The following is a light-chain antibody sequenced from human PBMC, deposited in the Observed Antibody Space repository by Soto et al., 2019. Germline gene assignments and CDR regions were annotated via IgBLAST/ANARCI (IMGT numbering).Light chain of an antibody. CDR3: QQANSFPLT. V-gene: IGKV3-15*01. J-gene: IGKJ4*01. CDR1: QSVSSN. Sequence: EIVMTQSPATLSVSPGERASLSCRASQSVSSNLAWYQQKPGQTPRLLIYATSTRATGIPARFSGSGSGTEFTLTISSLQSEDFATYYCQQANSFPLTFGGGTKVDIK. CDR2: ATS.